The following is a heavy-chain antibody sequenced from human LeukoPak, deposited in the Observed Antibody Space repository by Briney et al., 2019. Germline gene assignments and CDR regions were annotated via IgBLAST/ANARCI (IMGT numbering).Heavy chain of an antibody. J-gene: IGHJ5*01. D-gene: IGHD5-18*01. CDR2: IYYSGST. CDR3: ARDTAMVLSGNWFDP. CDR1: GGSISSSSYY. Sequence: PSETLSLTCTVSGGSISSSSYYWGWIRQPPGKGLEWIGSIYYSGSTYYNPSLKSRVTISVDTSKNQFSLKLSSVTAADTAVYYCARDTAMVLSGNWFDPWGQGTLVTVSS. V-gene: IGHV4-39*07.